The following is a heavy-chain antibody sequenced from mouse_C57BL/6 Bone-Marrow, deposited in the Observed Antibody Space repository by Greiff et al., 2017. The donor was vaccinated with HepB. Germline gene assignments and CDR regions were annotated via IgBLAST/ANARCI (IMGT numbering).Heavy chain of an antibody. CDR1: GYTFTSYW. CDR3: ARKDYGSSWWYFDY. J-gene: IGHJ2*01. D-gene: IGHD1-1*01. CDR2: IDPSDSYT. Sequence: QVQLQQPGAELVMPGASVKLSCKASGYTFTSYWMHWVKQRPGQGLEWIGEIDPSDSYTNYNQKFKGKSTLTVDKSSSTAYMQRSSLTSEDSAVYYCARKDYGSSWWYFDYWGQGTTLTVSS. V-gene: IGHV1-69*01.